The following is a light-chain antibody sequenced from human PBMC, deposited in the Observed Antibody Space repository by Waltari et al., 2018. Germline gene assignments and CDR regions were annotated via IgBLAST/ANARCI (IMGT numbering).Light chain of an antibody. V-gene: IGLV7-43*01. CDR2: SAN. CDR3: LLFYGGAYV. J-gene: IGLJ1*01. CDR1: TGAVTSGYF. Sequence: QTVVTQEPSLTVSPGGTVTLTCASSTGAVTSGYFPTWFQQRPGQPPRSLIYSANNKHSWPPARFSGSLIGGKAALTLSGVQPEDEADYYCLLFYGGAYVFRTGTKLTVL.